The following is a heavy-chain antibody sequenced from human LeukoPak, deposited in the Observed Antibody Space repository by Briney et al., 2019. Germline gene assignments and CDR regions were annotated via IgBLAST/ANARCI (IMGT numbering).Heavy chain of an antibody. CDR2: IHYSGST. J-gene: IGHJ4*02. Sequence: SETLSLTCTVSGGSISSYYWSWIRQPPGKGLEWIGYIHYSGSTNYNPSLKSRVTISVDTSKNQFSLKLSSVTAADTAVYYCARLYSGSYYGYFDYWGQGTLVTVSS. CDR1: GGSISSYY. D-gene: IGHD1-26*01. CDR3: ARLYSGSYYGYFDY. V-gene: IGHV4-59*12.